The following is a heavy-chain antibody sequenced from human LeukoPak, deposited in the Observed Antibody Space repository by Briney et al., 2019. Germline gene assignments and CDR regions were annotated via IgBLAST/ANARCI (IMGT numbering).Heavy chain of an antibody. CDR1: GYTFSSYA. CDR2: ISYDGSNK. Sequence: GGSLRLSCAASGYTFSSYAMHWVRQAPGKGLEWVAVISYDGSNKYYADSVKGRFTISRDNSKNTLYLQMNSLRAEDTAVYYCARDAFITGFDPWGQGTLVTVSS. V-gene: IGHV3-30-3*01. J-gene: IGHJ5*02. D-gene: IGHD3-22*01. CDR3: ARDAFITGFDP.